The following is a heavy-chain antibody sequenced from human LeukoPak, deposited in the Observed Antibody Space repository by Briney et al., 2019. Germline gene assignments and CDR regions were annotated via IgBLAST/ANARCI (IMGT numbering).Heavy chain of an antibody. V-gene: IGHV4-59*01. J-gene: IGHJ5*02. CDR1: GGSISSYY. CDR3: GXGVLXFGDPRSWFDP. D-gene: IGHD3-10*01. CDR2: IYYSGST. Sequence: SETLSLTCTVSGGSISSYYWSWIRQPPGKGLEWIGYIYYSGSTNYNPSLKSRVTISVDTSKNQFSLKLSSVTAEDRAVYYCGXGVLXFGDPRSWFDPWGQGTLVTVSS.